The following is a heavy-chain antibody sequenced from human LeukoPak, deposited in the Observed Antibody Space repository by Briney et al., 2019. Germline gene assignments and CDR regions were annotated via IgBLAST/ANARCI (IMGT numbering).Heavy chain of an antibody. J-gene: IGHJ4*02. D-gene: IGHD1-26*01. CDR2: IYLYGTT. Sequence: SETLSLTCSVSIGSISSSKWWSWVRQSPVKGLEWIGEIYLYGTTNYNPSFTSRVTMSVDRSRNQFSLKLTSVTAADTAVYYCAMGVPRGSPKDYWGQGTLVTVSS. CDR1: IGSISSSKW. CDR3: AMGVPRGSPKDY. V-gene: IGHV4-4*02.